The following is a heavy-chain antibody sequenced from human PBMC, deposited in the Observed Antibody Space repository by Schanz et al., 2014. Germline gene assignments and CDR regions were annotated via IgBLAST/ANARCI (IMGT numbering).Heavy chain of an antibody. D-gene: IGHD6-13*01. CDR2: IADDGSNK. Sequence: QVQLVESGGGVVQPGKALRLSCAASGFTFRSYTMHWVRQAPGKGLEWVAVIADDGSNKNYAYSVKGRFTISRDNSKNSQYLQMINLRGEDTAVYYGSIDRQQLLVSTGITYCIDNWGQGTMVTVSS. CDR1: GFTFRSYT. V-gene: IGHV3-30*04. J-gene: IGHJ4*01. CDR3: SIDRQQLLVSTGITYCIDN.